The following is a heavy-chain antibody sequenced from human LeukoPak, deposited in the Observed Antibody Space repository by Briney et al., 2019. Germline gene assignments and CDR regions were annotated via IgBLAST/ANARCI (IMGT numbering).Heavy chain of an antibody. CDR1: GFTFSSYA. V-gene: IGHV3-30*14. J-gene: IGHJ6*02. CDR3: ARDSELLWFGESQGYYYGMDV. Sequence: GGSLRLSCAASGFTFSSYAMHWVRQAPGKGLEWVAVISYDGSNKYYADSVKGRFTISRDNSKNTLYLQMNSLRAEDTAVYYCARDSELLWFGESQGYYYGMDVWGQGTTVTVSS. D-gene: IGHD3-10*01. CDR2: ISYDGSNK.